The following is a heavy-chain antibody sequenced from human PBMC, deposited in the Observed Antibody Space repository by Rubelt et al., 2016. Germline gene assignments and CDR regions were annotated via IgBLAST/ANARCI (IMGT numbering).Heavy chain of an antibody. D-gene: IGHD4-17*01. CDR2: INHSGST. V-gene: IGHV4-34*01. Sequence: QVQLQQWGAGLLKPSETLSLTCAVYGGSFSGYYWSWIRQPPGKGLEWIGEINHSGSTNYNPSLKSRGTHSVDTSRNKLSLKRSSVTAADTAVYYCARLGQGGDLDAFDIWGQGTMVTVSS. CDR1: GGSFSGYY. CDR3: ARLGQGGDLDAFDI. J-gene: IGHJ3*02.